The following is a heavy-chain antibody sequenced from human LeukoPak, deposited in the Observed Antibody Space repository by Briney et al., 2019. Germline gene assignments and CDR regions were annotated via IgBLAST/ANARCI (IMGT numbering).Heavy chain of an antibody. CDR1: GGSISSSGYY. V-gene: IGHV4-39*07. CDR3: ARGQWELLDPFDY. D-gene: IGHD1-26*01. Sequence: PSETLSLTCTVSGGSISSSGYYWGWIRQPPGRGLEWIGSIYYSGTTYYNSSLKSRVTISVDTSKNQFSLKLSSVTAADTAVYYCARGQWELLDPFDYWGQGALVTVSS. J-gene: IGHJ4*02. CDR2: IYYSGTT.